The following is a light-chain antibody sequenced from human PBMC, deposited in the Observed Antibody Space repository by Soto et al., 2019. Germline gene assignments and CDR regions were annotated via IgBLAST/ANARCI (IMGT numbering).Light chain of an antibody. Sequence: EIVLTQSPGTLSLSPGEGATLSCRASQDVDNNFLAWYQQRPGQAPRLLIYASSRRATGIPVRFSGSGSGTDFTLTISRVGPEDIAVYFCHQYYSSITFGGGTKVEVK. CDR3: HQYYSSIT. CDR1: QDVDNNF. CDR2: ASS. V-gene: IGKV3-20*01. J-gene: IGKJ4*01.